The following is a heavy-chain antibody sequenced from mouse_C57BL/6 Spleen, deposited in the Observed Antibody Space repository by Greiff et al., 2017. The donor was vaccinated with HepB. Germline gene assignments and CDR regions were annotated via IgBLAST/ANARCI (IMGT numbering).Heavy chain of an antibody. V-gene: IGHV5-17*01. Sequence: DVMLVESGGGLVKPGGSLKLSCAASGFTFSDYEMHWVRQAPEKGLEWVAYISSGSSTIYYADTVKGRFTISRDNAKNTLFLQMTSLRSEDTAMYYCASMVTPYYYAMDYWGQGTSVTVSS. CDR1: GFTFSDYE. CDR3: ASMVTPYYYAMDY. CDR2: ISSGSSTI. J-gene: IGHJ4*01. D-gene: IGHD2-2*01.